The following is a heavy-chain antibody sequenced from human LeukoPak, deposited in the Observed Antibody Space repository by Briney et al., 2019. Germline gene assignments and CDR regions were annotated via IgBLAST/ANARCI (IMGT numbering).Heavy chain of an antibody. Sequence: PSETLSLTCTVSGGSISSSSYYWGWIRQPPGKGLEWTGSIYYSGSTYYNPSLKSRVTISVDTSKNQFSLKLSSVTAADTAVYYCARQYDFWSGYYDYWGQGTLVTVSS. CDR3: ARQYDFWSGYYDY. J-gene: IGHJ4*02. D-gene: IGHD3-3*01. CDR2: IYYSGST. CDR1: GGSISSSSYY. V-gene: IGHV4-39*01.